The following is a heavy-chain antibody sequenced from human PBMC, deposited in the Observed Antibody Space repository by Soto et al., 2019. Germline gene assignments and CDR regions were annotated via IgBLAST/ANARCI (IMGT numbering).Heavy chain of an antibody. D-gene: IGHD6-19*01. CDR3: ARDDIPGITVATYGLDV. Sequence: PGGSLRLSCAASGFIFSNFGMHWVRQAPGKGLEWVAVIWYDGSNEYYADPVKGRFTISKDNSKNMLYLQMNSLRAEDTAVYYCARDDIPGITVATYGLDVWGQGTTVTVSS. J-gene: IGHJ6*02. V-gene: IGHV3-33*01. CDR1: GFIFSNFG. CDR2: IWYDGSNE.